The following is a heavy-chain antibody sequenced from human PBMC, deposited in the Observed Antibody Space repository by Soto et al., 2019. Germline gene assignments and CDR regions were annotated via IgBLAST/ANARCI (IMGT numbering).Heavy chain of an antibody. J-gene: IGHJ4*02. CDR1: GGTSTRYA. CDR3: NRGSEYDFWSGYL. V-gene: IGHV1-69*06. Sequence: QARLVQSGAEVRKPGSSVKVSCKVTGGTSTRYAINWVRQAPGQGLEWMGGIVPMFGTSKYAQKCQGRVTITADTSTNIAYMELRSLRSEDTAVYYCNRGSEYDFWSGYLWGQGTLVSVSS. CDR2: IVPMFGTS. D-gene: IGHD3-3*01.